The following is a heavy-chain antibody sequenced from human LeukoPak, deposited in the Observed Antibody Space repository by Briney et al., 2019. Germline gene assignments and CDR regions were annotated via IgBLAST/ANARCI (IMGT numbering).Heavy chain of an antibody. CDR3: ARVCDILTTPYYFDY. D-gene: IGHD3-9*01. V-gene: IGHV4-39*07. J-gene: IGHJ4*02. CDR1: GGSISSSSYY. CDR2: IYYSGGT. Sequence: SETLSLTCTVSGGSISSSSYYWGWIRQPPGKGLEWIGSIYYSGGTYYNPSLKSRVTISVDTSKNQFSLKLSSVTAADTAVYYCARVCDILTTPYYFDYWGQGTLVTVSS.